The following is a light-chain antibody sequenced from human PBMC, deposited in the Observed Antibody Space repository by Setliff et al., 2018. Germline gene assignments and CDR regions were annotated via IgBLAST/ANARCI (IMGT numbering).Light chain of an antibody. Sequence: QSALTQPPSASGSPGQSVTISCSDVGGYRLVSRHQQYSGKAPKLLLYEVSKRPSGVPDRFSGSKSGNTASLTVSGLQPEDEADYYCCSYTDSSDLYVFGSGTKGTVL. CDR2: EVS. CDR1: DVGGYRL. J-gene: IGLJ1*01. V-gene: IGLV2-8*01. CDR3: CSYTDSSDLYV.